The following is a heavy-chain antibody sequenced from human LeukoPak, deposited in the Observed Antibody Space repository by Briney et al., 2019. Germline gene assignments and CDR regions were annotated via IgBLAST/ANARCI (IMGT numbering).Heavy chain of an antibody. CDR1: AFTFSSYA. D-gene: IGHD1-26*01. CDR2: ISYDGSNK. CDR3: AREAHTWDSEYYFDY. Sequence: GGSLRLSCAASAFTFSSYAMHWVRQAPGKGLEWVAAISYDGSNKHYADSVKGRFTISRDNSKNTLYLQMNSLRAEDTAVYYCAREAHTWDSEYYFDYWGQGTLVTVSS. V-gene: IGHV3-30*04. J-gene: IGHJ4*02.